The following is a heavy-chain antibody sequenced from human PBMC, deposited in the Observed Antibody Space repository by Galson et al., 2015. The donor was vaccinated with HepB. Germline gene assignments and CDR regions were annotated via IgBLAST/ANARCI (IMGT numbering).Heavy chain of an antibody. J-gene: IGHJ6*02. CDR2: ISSSSSTI. V-gene: IGHV3-48*01. Sequence: WVSYISSSSSTIYYADSVKGRFTISRDNAKNSLYLQMNSLRAEDTAVYYCARAPLGTAYDFWSGYDYCYGMDVWGQGTTVTVSS. D-gene: IGHD3-3*01. CDR3: ARAPLGTAYDFWSGYDYCYGMDV.